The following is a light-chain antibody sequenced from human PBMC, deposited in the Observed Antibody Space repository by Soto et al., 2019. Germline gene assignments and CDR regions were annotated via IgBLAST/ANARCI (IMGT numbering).Light chain of an antibody. Sequence: DIQMTQSPSSLSASVGDRVTITCRASQSISSYLNWYQQKPGKAPKLLIYAASSLQSGVPSRFSGSGSGTDFTLTISSLQPEDFATYYCQQSYSTWTFGLGTKVDIK. V-gene: IGKV1-39*01. CDR3: QQSYSTWT. J-gene: IGKJ1*01. CDR2: AAS. CDR1: QSISSY.